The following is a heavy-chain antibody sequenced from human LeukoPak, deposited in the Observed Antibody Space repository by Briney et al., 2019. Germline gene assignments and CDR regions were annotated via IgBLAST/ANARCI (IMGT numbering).Heavy chain of an antibody. D-gene: IGHD4-17*01. Sequence: GGSLRLSCAASGFTFSSYSMNWVRQAPGKGLEWVSSISSSSSYIYYADSVKGRFTISRDNAKNSLYLQMNSLRAEDTAVYYCARADYGDFTFDYWGQGTLVTASS. V-gene: IGHV3-21*01. CDR3: ARADYGDFTFDY. J-gene: IGHJ4*02. CDR2: ISSSSSYI. CDR1: GFTFSSYS.